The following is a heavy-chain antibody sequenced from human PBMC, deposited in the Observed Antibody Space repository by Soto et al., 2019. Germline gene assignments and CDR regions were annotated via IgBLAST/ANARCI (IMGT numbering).Heavy chain of an antibody. CDR3: ARRNRRELRPYFDY. J-gene: IGHJ4*02. CDR1: GGTFSSYA. V-gene: IGHV1-69*01. D-gene: IGHD1-7*01. CDR2: SIPIFGTA. Sequence: QVQLVQSGAEVKKPGSSVKVSCKASGGTFSSYAISWVRQAPGQGLEWMGGSIPIFGTANYAQKFQGRVTITADESTSTAYMELSSLRSEDTAVYYCARRNRRELRPYFDYWGQGTLVTVSS.